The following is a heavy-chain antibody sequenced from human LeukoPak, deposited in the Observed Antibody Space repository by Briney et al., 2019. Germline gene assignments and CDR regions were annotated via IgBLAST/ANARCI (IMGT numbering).Heavy chain of an antibody. V-gene: IGHV3-74*01. J-gene: IGHJ4*02. CDR3: ARGYYSSSRFDS. CDR1: GFTFNSYW. Sequence: GGSLRLSCAASGFTFNSYWMNWVRQAPGKGLVWVSRVNSDGSTTNYADSVKGRFTISRDNAENTLYMRMNSLRPEDTAVYYCARGYYSSSRFDSWGQGTLVTVSS. D-gene: IGHD6-13*01. CDR2: VNSDGSTT.